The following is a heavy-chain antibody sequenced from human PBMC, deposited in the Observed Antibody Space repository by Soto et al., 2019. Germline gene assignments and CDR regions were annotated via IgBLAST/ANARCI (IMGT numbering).Heavy chain of an antibody. J-gene: IGHJ4*02. Sequence: PEGSLRLSCAASGFTFSSYGMHWVRQAPGKGLKWVAVISYDGSNKYYADSVKGRFTISRDNSKNTLYLQMNSLRAEDTAVYYCAKEAETAVTPTGWGQGTLVTVSS. CDR1: GFTFSSYG. V-gene: IGHV3-30*18. CDR2: ISYDGSNK. CDR3: AKEAETAVTPTG. D-gene: IGHD4-17*01.